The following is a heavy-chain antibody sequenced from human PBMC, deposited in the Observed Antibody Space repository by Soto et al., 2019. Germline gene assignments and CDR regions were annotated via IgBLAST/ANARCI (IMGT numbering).Heavy chain of an antibody. J-gene: IGHJ6*02. V-gene: IGHV4-59*08. CDR3: ARQGFGPLHVLVDV. D-gene: IGHD3-10*01. CDR1: GGSISSYY. CDR2: VHHSWGS. Sequence: QVQLQESGPGLVKPSETLSLSCTVSGGSISSYYWSWFRQSPGKRMEWIGYVHHSWGSSYNPSLLSRVAISLDTSKSQFSLTVTSVTATDTAVYYRARQGFGPLHVLVDVWGQGTTVTVSS.